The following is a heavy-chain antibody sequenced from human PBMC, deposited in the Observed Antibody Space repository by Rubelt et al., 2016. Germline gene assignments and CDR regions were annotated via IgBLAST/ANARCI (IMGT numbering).Heavy chain of an antibody. D-gene: IGHD5-24*01. CDR1: GGSFSGYY. J-gene: IGHJ4*02. V-gene: IGHV4-34*01. CDR3: ASSRRDGYKWAPMRD. Sequence: QVQLQQWGAGLLKPSETLSLTCAVYGGSFSGYYWSWIRQPPGKGLEWIGEINHSGSTNYNPSLKSRVTISVDTSKNQFSLKLSSVTAADTAVYYCASSRRDGYKWAPMRDWGQGTLVTVSS. CDR2: INHSGST.